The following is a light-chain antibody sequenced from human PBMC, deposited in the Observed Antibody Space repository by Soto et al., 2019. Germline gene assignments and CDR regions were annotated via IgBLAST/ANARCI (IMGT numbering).Light chain of an antibody. J-gene: IGKJ5*01. CDR1: QTISSW. Sequence: DIQMTQSPSTLSGSVGDRFTITCGASQTISSWLAWYQQKQGKXLKXXIYKASTLKSGVPSRFSGSGSGTELTITISSLQPDDFETYYCQHYNSYSEAFGQGTRLEI. CDR2: KAS. CDR3: QHYNSYSEA. V-gene: IGKV1-5*03.